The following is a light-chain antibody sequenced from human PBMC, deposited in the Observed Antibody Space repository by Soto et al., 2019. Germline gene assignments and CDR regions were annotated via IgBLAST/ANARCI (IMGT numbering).Light chain of an antibody. CDR1: QDVSRY. V-gene: IGKV1-9*01. CDR2: AAS. CDR3: QQLNSYVFA. Sequence: DIQLTQSPSFLSASVGDRVTITCRASQDVSRYLAWYQQKPGKATTLLIYAASIWRSGVPSRFSGSGSETEVTLTISSLPPEDFATSYCQQLNSYVFAFGPGNKVYIK. J-gene: IGKJ3*01.